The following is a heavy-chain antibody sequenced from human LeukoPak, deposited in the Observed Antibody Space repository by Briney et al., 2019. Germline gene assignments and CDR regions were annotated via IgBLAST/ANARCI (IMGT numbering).Heavy chain of an antibody. V-gene: IGHV3-48*04. CDR2: ISSSTSTI. CDR3: ARGGGRIGLLPVPPPFDY. J-gene: IGHJ4*02. Sequence: PGGSLRLSCAASGFTFSNYSMNWVRQAPGKGLEWVSFISSSTSTIYYTDSVKGRFTISRDNAKNSLYLQMNSLRAEDAAVYYVARGGGRIGLLPVPPPFDYWGQGTLVTVSS. D-gene: IGHD3-16*01. CDR1: GFTFSNYS.